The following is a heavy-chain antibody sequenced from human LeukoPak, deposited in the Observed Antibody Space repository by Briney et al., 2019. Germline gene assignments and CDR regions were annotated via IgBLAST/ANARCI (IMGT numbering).Heavy chain of an antibody. J-gene: IGHJ4*02. CDR1: GFTFSTYH. V-gene: IGHV3-21*01. CDR3: AGGGGGGWSNFDY. CDR2: ISTSSTYI. Sequence: GGSLRLSCAASGFTFSTYHMNWVRQAPGKGLEWVSSISTSSTYIYYADSVKGRFTISRDNAKNSLYLQMNSLRAEDTAVYYCAGGGGGGWSNFDYWGQGTLVTVPS. D-gene: IGHD6-19*01.